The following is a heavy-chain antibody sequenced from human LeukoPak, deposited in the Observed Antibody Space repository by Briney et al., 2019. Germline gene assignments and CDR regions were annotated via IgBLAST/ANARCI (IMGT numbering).Heavy chain of an antibody. CDR2: IRYDGSNK. Sequence: GGSLRLSCAASGFTFSSYGMHWVRQAPGKGLEWVAFIRYDGSNKYYADSVKGRFTISRDNSKNTLYLQMNSLRAEDTAVYYCANTYPRAGRCSSTSCYRSFFDYWGQGTLVTVSS. V-gene: IGHV3-30*02. D-gene: IGHD2-2*02. CDR1: GFTFSSYG. CDR3: ANTYPRAGRCSSTSCYRSFFDY. J-gene: IGHJ4*02.